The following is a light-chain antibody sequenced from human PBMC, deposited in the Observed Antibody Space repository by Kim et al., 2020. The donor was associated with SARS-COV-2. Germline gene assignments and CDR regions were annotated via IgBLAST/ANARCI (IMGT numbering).Light chain of an antibody. Sequence: EIVLTQSPATLSLSPVERATLSCRASQSVSGRYLAWYQQKPGQAPRLLIYGASSRATGIPDRFSGSGSGTDFTLTISRLEPEDFAVYYCQQFGRSSCTFGQGTKVYIK. V-gene: IGKV3-20*01. CDR1: QSVSGRY. CDR3: QQFGRSSCT. J-gene: IGKJ1*01. CDR2: GAS.